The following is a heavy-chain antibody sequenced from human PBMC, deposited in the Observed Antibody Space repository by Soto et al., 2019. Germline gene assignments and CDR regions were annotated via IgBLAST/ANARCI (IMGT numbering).Heavy chain of an antibody. D-gene: IGHD6-19*01. Sequence: SETLSLTCTVSGGSITSYYWSWIRQPAGKGLEWIGRIYTTGSTNYNPSLKSRVTMSVDTSKNQFSLKLSSVTAADTAVYYCTRSGRQGWFDPWGQGALVTVSS. CDR1: GGSITSYY. CDR2: IYTTGST. V-gene: IGHV4-4*07. CDR3: TRSGRQGWFDP. J-gene: IGHJ5*02.